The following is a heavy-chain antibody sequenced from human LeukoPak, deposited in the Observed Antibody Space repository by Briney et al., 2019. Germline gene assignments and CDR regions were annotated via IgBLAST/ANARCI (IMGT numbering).Heavy chain of an antibody. V-gene: IGHV4-61*02. Sequence: TSQTLSLTCTVSGDSITSDTYYWSWIRQPAGKGLEWIGRIYASGSTTYNASLKSRVTISVDTSKNQFSLKLSSVTAADTAVYYCAGTRRYCTSGSSYNWFDPWGQGTMVTVSS. CDR3: AGTRRYCTSGSSYNWFDP. CDR2: IYASGST. CDR1: GDSITSDTYY. D-gene: IGHD2-8*01. J-gene: IGHJ5*02.